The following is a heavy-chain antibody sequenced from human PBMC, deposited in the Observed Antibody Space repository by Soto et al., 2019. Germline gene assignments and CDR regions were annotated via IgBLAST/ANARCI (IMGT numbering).Heavy chain of an antibody. Sequence: SVEVSCKASGGTFSSYAISWVRQAPGQGLEWMGGIIPIFGTANYAQKFQGRVTITADESTSTAYMELSSLRSEDTAVYYCARDRVEQWLVRGYYYGMDVWGQGTTFTVSS. CDR1: GGTFSSYA. V-gene: IGHV1-69*13. J-gene: IGHJ6*02. D-gene: IGHD6-19*01. CDR3: ARDRVEQWLVRGYYYGMDV. CDR2: IIPIFGTA.